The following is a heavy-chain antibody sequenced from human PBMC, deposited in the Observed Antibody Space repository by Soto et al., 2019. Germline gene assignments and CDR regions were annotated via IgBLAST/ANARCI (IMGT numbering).Heavy chain of an antibody. J-gene: IGHJ4*02. CDR1: GYSFTKYH. D-gene: IGHD1-1*01. CDR3: ARVAGHKNARFDT. V-gene: IGHV1-2*02. Sequence: ASVKVSCKASGYSFTKYHMHWVRQAPGQGLEWMGWINPGSGVTNQAQKFQGRVTMTRDTSITTTYMELNSLTSDDTAVYYGARVAGHKNARFDTWGQGALVTVS. CDR2: INPGSGVT.